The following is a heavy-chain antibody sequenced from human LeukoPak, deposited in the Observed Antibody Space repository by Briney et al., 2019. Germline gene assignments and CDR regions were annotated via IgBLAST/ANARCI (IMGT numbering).Heavy chain of an antibody. D-gene: IGHD3-10*01. V-gene: IGHV1-8*01. CDR3: ARRLGDYGSGSYYFDY. J-gene: IGHJ4*02. CDR1: GYTFTSYD. CDR2: MNPNSGNT. Sequence: ASVKVSCKASGYTFTSYDINWVRQATGQGLEWMGWMNPNSGNTGYAQKFQGRVTMTRNTSISTAYMELSSLRSEDTAVYYCARRLGDYGSGSYYFDYWGQGTLVTVSS.